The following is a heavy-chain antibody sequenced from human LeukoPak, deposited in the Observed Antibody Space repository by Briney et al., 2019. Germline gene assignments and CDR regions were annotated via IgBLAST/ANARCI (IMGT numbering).Heavy chain of an antibody. CDR3: AKCPTTRGEKIAAADY. J-gene: IGHJ4*02. V-gene: IGHV3-7*01. CDR1: GFTFSSYW. Sequence: GGSLRLSCAASGFTFSSYWMSWVRQAPGKGLEWVANIKQDGSEKYYVDSVKGRFTISRDNAKNSLYLQMNSLRAEDTAVYYCAKCPTTRGEKIAAADYWGQGTLVTVSS. CDR2: IKQDGSEK. D-gene: IGHD6-13*01.